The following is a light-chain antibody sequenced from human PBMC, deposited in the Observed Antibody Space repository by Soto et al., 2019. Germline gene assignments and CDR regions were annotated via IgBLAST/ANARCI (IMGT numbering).Light chain of an antibody. CDR3: SSHTSSSTLV. V-gene: IGLV2-14*01. CDR1: SSDVGGYKY. CDR2: EVS. J-gene: IGLJ2*01. Sequence: QSALTQPASVSGSPGQSITISCTGTSSDVGGYKYVSWYQQHPGKAPKLMIYEVSNRPSGVSNRFSGSKSGNTASLTISGVQTEDEADYYCSSHTSSSTLVFGGGTQLTVL.